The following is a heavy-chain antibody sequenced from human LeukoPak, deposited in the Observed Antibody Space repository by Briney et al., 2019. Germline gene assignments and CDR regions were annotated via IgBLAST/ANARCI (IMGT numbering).Heavy chain of an antibody. CDR2: ISAYNGNT. CDR3: ARDQYSSSSRWNYYYYYMDV. CDR1: GYTFTSYG. Sequence: GASVKVSCKASGYTFTSYGISWVRQAPGQGLEWMGWISAYNGNTNYAQKLQGRVTMTTDTSTSTAYMELRSLRSDDTAVYYCARDQYSSSSRWNYYYYYMDVWGKGTTATVSS. D-gene: IGHD6-6*01. J-gene: IGHJ6*03. V-gene: IGHV1-18*01.